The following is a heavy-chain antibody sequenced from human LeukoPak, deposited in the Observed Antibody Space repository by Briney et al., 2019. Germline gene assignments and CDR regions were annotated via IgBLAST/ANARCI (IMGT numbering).Heavy chain of an antibody. Sequence: PGGSLRLSCAASGFTFSSYSMNWVRQAPGKGLEWVSSISSSSSYIYYADSVKGRFTISRDNAKNSLYLQMISLRAEDTAVYYCAREGSGDLDAFDIWGQGTMVTVSS. J-gene: IGHJ3*02. V-gene: IGHV3-21*01. CDR2: ISSSSSYI. CDR1: GFTFSSYS. CDR3: AREGSGDLDAFDI. D-gene: IGHD4-17*01.